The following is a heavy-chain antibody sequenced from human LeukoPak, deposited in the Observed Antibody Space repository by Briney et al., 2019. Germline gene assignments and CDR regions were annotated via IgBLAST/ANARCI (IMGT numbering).Heavy chain of an antibody. Sequence: GASVKVSCKASGYTFTGYYMHWVRQAPGQGLEWMGWINPNSGGTNYAQKFQGRVTMTRDTSISTAYMELSRLRSDDTAVYYCARGSRVRTGYCSSTSCYLFDYWGQGTLVTVSS. CDR2: INPNSGGT. D-gene: IGHD2-2*01. CDR3: ARGSRVRTGYCSSTSCYLFDY. CDR1: GYTFTGYY. J-gene: IGHJ4*02. V-gene: IGHV1-2*02.